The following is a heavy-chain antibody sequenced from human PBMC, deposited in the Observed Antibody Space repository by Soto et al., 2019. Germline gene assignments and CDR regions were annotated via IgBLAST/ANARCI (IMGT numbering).Heavy chain of an antibody. V-gene: IGHV1-69*04. CDR2: IIPILGIA. J-gene: IGHJ4*02. D-gene: IGHD2-15*01. CDR1: GATFSSYT. Sequence: GASVKVSCKASGATFSSYTISWVRQAHGQGLECMGRIIPILGIANYAQKFQGRVTITADKSTSTAYMELSSLRSEDTAVYYCARDHYCSGGSCYFDYWGQGTLVTVSS. CDR3: ARDHYCSGGSCYFDY.